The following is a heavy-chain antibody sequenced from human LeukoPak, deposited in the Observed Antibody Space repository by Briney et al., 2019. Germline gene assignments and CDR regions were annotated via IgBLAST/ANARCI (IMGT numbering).Heavy chain of an antibody. V-gene: IGHV3-7*01. D-gene: IGHD6-6*01. CDR1: GFTFTSYW. CDR2: IKTDGSVK. CDR3: ARVGDSSSSFDY. Sequence: PGGSLRLSCAASGFTFTSYWMSWVRQAPGRGLEWVANIKTDGSVKYYQDSVKGRFTISRDNAKNSLYLQLNSLSAEEAAVYHCARVGDSSSSFDYWGQGTLVIVSS. J-gene: IGHJ4*02.